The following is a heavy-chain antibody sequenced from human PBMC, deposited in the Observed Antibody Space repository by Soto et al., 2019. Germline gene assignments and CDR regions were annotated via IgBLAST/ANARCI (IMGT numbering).Heavy chain of an antibody. Sequence: ASVKVSCKAAGATFSTYTISWMRQAPGQGLEWMGGIIPVFGTTNYAQKFQGRVTITADASTSTAYMELSSLRSEDTAFYYCARGNSPAGYYYAMDVWGQGTTVTVSS. D-gene: IGHD4-4*01. CDR1: GATFSTYT. V-gene: IGHV1-69*13. CDR2: IIPVFGTT. CDR3: ARGNSPAGYYYAMDV. J-gene: IGHJ6*02.